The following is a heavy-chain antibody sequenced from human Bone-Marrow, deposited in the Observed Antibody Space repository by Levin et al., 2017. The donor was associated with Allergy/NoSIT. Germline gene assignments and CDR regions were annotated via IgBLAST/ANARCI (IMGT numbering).Heavy chain of an antibody. CDR2: ISSGHNK. Sequence: GGSLRLSCAASGFTFSAYAMHWARQAPGKGLEWVALISSGHNKYYTDSVEGRFTISRDNANNILYLEMTSLRDEDTAVYYCARDAYSSSSVGLDPWGQGTLVTVSS. CDR1: GFTFSAYA. D-gene: IGHD6-6*01. V-gene: IGHV3-30*03. J-gene: IGHJ5*02. CDR3: ARDAYSSSSVGLDP.